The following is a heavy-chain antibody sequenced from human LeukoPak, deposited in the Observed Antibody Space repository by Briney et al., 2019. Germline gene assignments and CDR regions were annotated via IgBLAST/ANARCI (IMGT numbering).Heavy chain of an antibody. Sequence: PSETLSLTCTVSGGSIRSSYYYWGWIRQPPGKGLEWIGSIYYSGSTYYNPSLKSRVTISVDTSKNQFSLKLSSVTAADAAVYYCARLFLYWGQGTLVTVSS. CDR2: IYYSGST. D-gene: IGHD2/OR15-2a*01. CDR3: ARLFLY. CDR1: GGSIRSSYYY. J-gene: IGHJ4*02. V-gene: IGHV4-39*01.